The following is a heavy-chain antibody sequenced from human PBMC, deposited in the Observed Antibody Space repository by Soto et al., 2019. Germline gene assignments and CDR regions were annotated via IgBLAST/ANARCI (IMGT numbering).Heavy chain of an antibody. V-gene: IGHV3-23*01. CDR2: ISGSGAST. D-gene: IGHD3-3*01. Sequence: PGGSLRLSCAASGFTFSSYAMSWVRQAPGKGLEWVSAISGSGASTYYADSVKGRFTISRDNSKNTLYLQMNSLRAEDTAVYYCAKVNDFWSGYYDYWGQGTLVTVSS. J-gene: IGHJ4*02. CDR3: AKVNDFWSGYYDY. CDR1: GFTFSSYA.